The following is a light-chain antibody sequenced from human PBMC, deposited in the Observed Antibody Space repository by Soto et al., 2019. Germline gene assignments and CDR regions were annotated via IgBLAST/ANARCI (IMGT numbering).Light chain of an antibody. Sequence: ELVLTHSASTLSVSLGARASLSCRASQSVSLSLAWFQMRPGQPPRLLIYGASTRATDIPARFSGSGSGTDFTLTISSLQSEDFAVYFCQQYHIWPSWTFGQRTKADI. CDR1: QSVSLS. CDR2: GAS. V-gene: IGKV3-15*01. CDR3: QQYHIWPSWT. J-gene: IGKJ1*01.